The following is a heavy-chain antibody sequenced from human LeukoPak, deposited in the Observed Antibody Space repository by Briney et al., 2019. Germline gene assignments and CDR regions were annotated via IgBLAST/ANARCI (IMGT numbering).Heavy chain of an antibody. V-gene: IGHV3-23*01. J-gene: IGHJ4*02. D-gene: IGHD7-27*01. CDR3: ARDPNWGSGY. Sequence: GGSLRLSCATSGFTFSSYTMIWVRQAPGRGLEWVSIIGASGGDIHYADSVKGRFSISRDNPKNTLTLQMNSLRVDDTAVYYCARDPNWGSGYWGQGTLVTVSS. CDR2: IGASGGDI. CDR1: GFTFSSYT.